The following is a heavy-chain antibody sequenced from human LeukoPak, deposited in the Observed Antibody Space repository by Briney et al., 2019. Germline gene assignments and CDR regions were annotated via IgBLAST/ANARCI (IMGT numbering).Heavy chain of an antibody. CDR3: ARHDPVYYFDY. J-gene: IGHJ4*02. CDR2: IYYSGST. CDR1: GGSISSSSYY. V-gene: IGHV4-39*01. Sequence: SETLSLTCTVSGGSISSSSYYWGWIRQPPGKGLEWIGSIYYSGSTYYNPSLKSRVTISVDTSKNQFSLKLSSVTAADTAVYYCARHDPVYYFDYWGQGTLVTVSS.